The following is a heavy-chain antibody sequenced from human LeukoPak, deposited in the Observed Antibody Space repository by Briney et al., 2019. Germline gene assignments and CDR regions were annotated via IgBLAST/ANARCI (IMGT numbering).Heavy chain of an antibody. J-gene: IGHJ4*02. CDR2: IHYSGTT. CDR3: ARGPTYQPIDS. Sequence: SETLSLTCTVSGGSLSSYFWSWIRQPPGKGLDWIASIHYSGTTYYNPSLKSRVTISVDTSKNHFSLKLSSVTAADTAVYYCARGPTYQPIDSWGQGTLVTVSS. V-gene: IGHV4-59*05. CDR1: GGSLSSYF. D-gene: IGHD2-2*01.